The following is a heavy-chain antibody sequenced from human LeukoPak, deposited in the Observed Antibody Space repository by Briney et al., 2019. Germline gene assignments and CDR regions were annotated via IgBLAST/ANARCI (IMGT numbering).Heavy chain of an antibody. V-gene: IGHV1-46*01. CDR3: ARSSAVRYCSGGSCPTGGMDV. D-gene: IGHD2-15*01. CDR1: GGTFSSYA. CDR2: INPSGGST. Sequence: ASVKVSCKASGGTFSSYAISWVRQAPGQGLEWMGIINPSGGSTSYAQKFQGRVTMTRDTSTSTVYMELSSLRSEDTAVYYCARSSAVRYCSGGSCPTGGMDVWGQGTTVTVSS. J-gene: IGHJ6*02.